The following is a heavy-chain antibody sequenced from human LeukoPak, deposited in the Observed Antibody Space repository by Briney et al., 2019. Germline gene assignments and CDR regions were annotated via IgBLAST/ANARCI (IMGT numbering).Heavy chain of an antibody. V-gene: IGHV3-66*01. CDR3: ASSSGWYNSFDS. Sequence: GGSLRLSCAASGFTASSNYMTWVRQAPGKGLEWVSVIYSGGSTYYADSVKGRFTISRDNSKNTLFLQMNSLRAEDTAVYYCASSSGWYNSFDSWGLGTLVTVSS. CDR2: IYSGGST. J-gene: IGHJ4*02. CDR1: GFTASSNY. D-gene: IGHD6-19*01.